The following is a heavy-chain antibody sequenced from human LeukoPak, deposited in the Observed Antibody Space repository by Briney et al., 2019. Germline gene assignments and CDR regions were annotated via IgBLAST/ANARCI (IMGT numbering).Heavy chain of an antibody. Sequence: PGGSLRLSCAASGFTFSSYWMSWVRQAPGKGLEWVANIKQDGSEKYYVDSVKGRFTISRDNAKNSLYLQMNSLRAEDTAVYYCARDLRYYYDSSGSFGYWGQGTLVTVSS. J-gene: IGHJ4*02. V-gene: IGHV3-7*01. CDR1: GFTFSSYW. CDR2: IKQDGSEK. CDR3: ARDLRYYYDSSGSFGY. D-gene: IGHD3-22*01.